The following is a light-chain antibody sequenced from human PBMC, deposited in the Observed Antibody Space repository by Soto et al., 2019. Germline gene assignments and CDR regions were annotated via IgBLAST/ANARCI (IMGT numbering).Light chain of an antibody. Sequence: EIVMTQSPATLSVSPGETATLSCRASQSVSSNLAWYQQKPGQAPRLLIYDASTRATGIPARFSGSGSGTEFTLTISSLQSGDFAVYYCQQYNNWPMYTFGQGTKLEIK. CDR3: QQYNNWPMYT. J-gene: IGKJ2*01. CDR1: QSVSSN. CDR2: DAS. V-gene: IGKV3-15*01.